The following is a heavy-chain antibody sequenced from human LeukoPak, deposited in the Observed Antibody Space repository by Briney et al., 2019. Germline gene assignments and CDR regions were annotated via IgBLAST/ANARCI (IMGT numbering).Heavy chain of an antibody. D-gene: IGHD6-19*01. J-gene: IGHJ4*02. V-gene: IGHV1-3*03. CDR3: ARDRAVAGTTYFDY. Sequence: ASVKVSCKASGYTFTSYAMHWVRQAPGQRLEWMGWINAGNGNTKYSQEFQGRVTITRDTSASTVYMELSSLRSEDTAVYYCARDRAVAGTTYFDYWGRGTLVTVSS. CDR1: GYTFTSYA. CDR2: INAGNGNT.